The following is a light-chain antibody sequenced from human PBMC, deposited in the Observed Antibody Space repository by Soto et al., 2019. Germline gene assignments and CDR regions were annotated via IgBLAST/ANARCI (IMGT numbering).Light chain of an antibody. CDR2: AAS. J-gene: IGKJ5*01. CDR1: QSIATY. CDR3: QQSYNIPIT. Sequence: DIQLTQSPSSLSASVGDRVTIACRTSQSIATYLNWYQQKPGKAPRLLIYAASTLQSGVPSRFSGSGSGTDFTFTISSLQPEDFATFYCQQSYNIPITFGQGTRLEIK. V-gene: IGKV1-39*01.